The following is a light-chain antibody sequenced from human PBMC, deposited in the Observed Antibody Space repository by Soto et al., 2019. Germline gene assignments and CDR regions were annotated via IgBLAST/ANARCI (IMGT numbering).Light chain of an antibody. Sequence: DIQMTQSPSSLFASFGDRVTLTCRASQNIDTYLNWYQQKPGTAPKLLMYAASSLHSGVPSRFSGSGSGTDFTLTISSLQPEDFATYYCQQSHTTPYTFGQGTNLEI. V-gene: IGKV1-39*01. CDR2: AAS. CDR1: QNIDTY. J-gene: IGKJ2*01. CDR3: QQSHTTPYT.